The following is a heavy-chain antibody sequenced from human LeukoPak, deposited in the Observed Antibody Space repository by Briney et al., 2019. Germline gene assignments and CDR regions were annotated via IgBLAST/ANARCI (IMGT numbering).Heavy chain of an antibody. V-gene: IGHV3-33*01. CDR2: IWYDGSNK. J-gene: IGHJ3*02. CDR3: ARDYAPYYYDSSGPLGAFDI. D-gene: IGHD3-22*01. Sequence: GGSLRLSCAASGFTFSSYGMHWVRQAPGKGLEWVAVIWYDGSNKYYADSVKGRFTISRDNSKNTLYLQMNSLRAEDTAVYYCARDYAPYYYDSSGPLGAFDIWGQGAMVTVPS. CDR1: GFTFSSYG.